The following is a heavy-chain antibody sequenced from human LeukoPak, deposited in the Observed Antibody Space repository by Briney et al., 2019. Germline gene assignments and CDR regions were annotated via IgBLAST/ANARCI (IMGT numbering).Heavy chain of an antibody. CDR1: GFTFSSYA. CDR3: AKDDNVVETATPEYFQQ. V-gene: IGHV3-30*04. D-gene: IGHD2-21*02. J-gene: IGHJ1*01. CDR2: ISDDGSNK. Sequence: PGRSLRLSCAASGFTFSSYAMRWVRQAPGKGLEWVAVISDDGSNKYYADSVKGRFTISRDNSKNTLYLQMDSLRAEDTAVYYCAKDDNVVETATPEYFQQWGQGTLVTVS.